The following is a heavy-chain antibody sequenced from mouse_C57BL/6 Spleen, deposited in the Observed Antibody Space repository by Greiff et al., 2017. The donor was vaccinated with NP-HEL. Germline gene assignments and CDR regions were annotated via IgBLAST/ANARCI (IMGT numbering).Heavy chain of an antibody. D-gene: IGHD2-1*01. CDR1: GYTFTDYY. Sequence: VQLQQSGAELVRPGASVKLSCKASGYTFTDYYINWVKQRPGQGLEWIARIYPGSGNTYYNEKFKGKATLTAEKSSSTAYMQLSSLTSEDSAVYFCARMGYGNYDAMDYWGQGTSVTVSS. CDR2: IYPGSGNT. J-gene: IGHJ4*01. V-gene: IGHV1-76*01. CDR3: ARMGYGNYDAMDY.